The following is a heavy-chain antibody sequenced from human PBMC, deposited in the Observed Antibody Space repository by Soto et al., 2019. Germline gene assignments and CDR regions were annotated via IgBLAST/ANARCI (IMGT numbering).Heavy chain of an antibody. V-gene: IGHV1-69*13. CDR1: GGTFSSYA. CDR2: IIPIFGTA. CDR3: ARGGRDYYGSGSFSRHYYYYGMDV. J-gene: IGHJ6*02. D-gene: IGHD3-10*01. Sequence: ASVKVSCKASGGTFSSYAISWVRQAPGQGLEWMGGIIPIFGTANYAQKFQGRVTITADESTSTAYMELSSLRSEDTAVYYCARGGRDYYGSGSFSRHYYYYGMDVWGQGTTVTVSS.